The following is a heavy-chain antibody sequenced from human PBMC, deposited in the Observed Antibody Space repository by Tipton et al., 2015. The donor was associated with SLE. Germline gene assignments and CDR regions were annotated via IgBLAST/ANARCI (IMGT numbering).Heavy chain of an antibody. V-gene: IGHV4-39*07. CDR1: DDSIKYSSYY. CDR2: ISYTGST. D-gene: IGHD3-22*01. Sequence: TLSLTCTVSDDSIKYSSYYWGWIRQPPGKGLEWIASISYTGSTYYNPSLKSRVTISVDTSKHQFSLKLSSVTAADTAVYYCARGHYYDSSGYPGAFDIWGQGTMVTVSS. J-gene: IGHJ3*02. CDR3: ARGHYYDSSGYPGAFDI.